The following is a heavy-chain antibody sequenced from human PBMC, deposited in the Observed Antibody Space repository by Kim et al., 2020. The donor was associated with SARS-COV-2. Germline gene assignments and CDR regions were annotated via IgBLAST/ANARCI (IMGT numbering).Heavy chain of an antibody. V-gene: IGHV1-69*13. J-gene: IGHJ6*02. D-gene: IGHD2-8*01. CDR1: GGTFSSYA. CDR3: ARGYRGNGAFAYGIDV. CDR2: IIPIFGTA. Sequence: SVKVSCKASGGTFSSYAISWVRQAPGQGLEWMGGIIPIFGTANYAQKFQGRVTITADESTSTAYMELSSLRSEDTAVYYCARGYRGNGAFAYGIDVWGQGTTVTVSS.